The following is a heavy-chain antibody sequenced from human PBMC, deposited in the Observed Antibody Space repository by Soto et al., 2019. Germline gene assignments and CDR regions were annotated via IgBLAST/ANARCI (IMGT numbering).Heavy chain of an antibody. D-gene: IGHD6-13*01. Sequence: GGSLRLSCAASGFTFSRHGMHWVRQAPGKGLEWVTAIWYDGSNKFYAQKLQGRVTMTTDTSTSTAYMELRSLRSDDTAVYYCARVYSSSWYRYFDYWGQGTLVTVSS. CDR1: GFTFSRHG. CDR3: ARVYSSSWYRYFDY. V-gene: IGHV3-33*01. J-gene: IGHJ4*02. CDR2: IWYDGSNK.